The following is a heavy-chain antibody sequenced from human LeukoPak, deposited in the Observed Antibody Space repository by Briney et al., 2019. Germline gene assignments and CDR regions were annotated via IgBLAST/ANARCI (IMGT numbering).Heavy chain of an antibody. J-gene: IGHJ4*02. CDR2: INPSGGRT. CDR3: ARWGSTSCLDY. CDR1: GYTFTSYY. D-gene: IGHD2-2*01. V-gene: IGHV1-46*01. Sequence: ASVKVSCKASGYTFTSYYMPWVRQAPGQGLEWMGIINPSGGRTSYAQKFQGRVTMTRDTSTSTVYMELSSLRSEDTAVYYCARWGSTSCLDYWGQGTLVTVSS.